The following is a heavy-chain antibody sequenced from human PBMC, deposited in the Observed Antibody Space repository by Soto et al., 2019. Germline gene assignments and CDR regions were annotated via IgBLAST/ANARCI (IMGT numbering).Heavy chain of an antibody. CDR1: GYTFTNYG. CDR2: ISGYNDNT. CDR3: ARDRDSGVAFDI. V-gene: IGHV1-18*01. Sequence: QVQLVQSGAEVKKPGASVKVSYKASGYTFTNYGISWLRQAPGQGLEWMGWISGYNDNTNYAQKFQGRVTMTTDTSTTTAYMELRSLRSDDTAVYYCARDRDSGVAFDIWGQGTMVTVSS. D-gene: IGHD4-17*01. J-gene: IGHJ3*02.